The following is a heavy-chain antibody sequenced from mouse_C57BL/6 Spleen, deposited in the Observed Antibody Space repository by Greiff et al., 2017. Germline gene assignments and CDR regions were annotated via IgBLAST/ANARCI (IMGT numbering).Heavy chain of an antibody. J-gene: IGHJ1*03. D-gene: IGHD2-1*01. CDR2: IYPRSGNT. CDR3: AREGIYYGNYWYFDV. V-gene: IGHV1-81*01. Sequence: QVQLQQSGAELARPGASVKLSCKASGYTFTSYGISWVKQRTGQGLEWIGEIYPRSGNTYYNEKFKGKATLTADKSSSTAYMELRSLTSDDSSVYFCAREGIYYGNYWYFDVWGTGTTVTVSS. CDR1: GYTFTSYG.